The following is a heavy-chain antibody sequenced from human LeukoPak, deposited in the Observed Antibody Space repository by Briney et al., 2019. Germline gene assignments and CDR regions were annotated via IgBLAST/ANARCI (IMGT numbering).Heavy chain of an antibody. CDR2: ISAYNGNT. V-gene: IGHV1-18*01. CDR1: GYTFTSYG. D-gene: IGHD2-2*01. CDR3: ARKSRYCSSTSCYPAFGY. J-gene: IGHJ4*02. Sequence: GASVKVSCKASGYTFTSYGISWVRQAPGQGLEWMGWISAYNGNTNYAQKLQGRVAMTTDTSTSTAYMELSRLRSDDTAVYYCARKSRYCSSTSCYPAFGYWGQGTLVTVSS.